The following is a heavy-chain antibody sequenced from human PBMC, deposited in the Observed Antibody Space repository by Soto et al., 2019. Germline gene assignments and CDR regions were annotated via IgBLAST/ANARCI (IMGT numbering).Heavy chain of an antibody. Sequence: GGSLRLSCAASGFTFSIYSMHWVRQAPGKGLEWAALISYDGANKYYADSVKGRFTISRDNSKNTLYLQMNSLRGEDTAVYYCAKDNAGSTTSERYFQSWGQGTLVTV. J-gene: IGHJ1*01. CDR2: ISYDGANK. CDR3: AKDNAGSTTSERYFQS. D-gene: IGHD1-26*01. V-gene: IGHV3-30-3*01. CDR1: GFTFSIYS.